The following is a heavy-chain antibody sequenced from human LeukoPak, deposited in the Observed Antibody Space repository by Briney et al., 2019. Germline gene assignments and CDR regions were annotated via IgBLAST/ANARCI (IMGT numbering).Heavy chain of an antibody. CDR1: GFTFCIYA. V-gene: IGHV3-30-3*01. CDR2: IAYDGSHK. D-gene: IGHD2-8*01. CDR3: ARDQLYCSDGTCAAHNWFDP. Sequence: PGAFLRLSCAASGFTFCIYAFYWVRKALGTGLACVAIIAYDGSHKSSAYTVKGRFSISRYNSNNTVLLQMNSLRPADTAVYYCARDQLYCSDGTCAAHNWFDPWGQGTLVTVSS. J-gene: IGHJ5*02.